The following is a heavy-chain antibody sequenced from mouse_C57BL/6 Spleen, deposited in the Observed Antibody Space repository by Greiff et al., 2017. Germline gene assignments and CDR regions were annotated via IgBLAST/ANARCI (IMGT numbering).Heavy chain of an antibody. J-gene: IGHJ4*01. Sequence: QVQLKQSGAELVRPGTSVKMSCKASGYTFTNYWIGWAKQRPGHGLEWIGDIYPGGGYTNYNEKFKGKATLTEDKSSSTAYMQFSSLTSEDSAIYYCARGRGYDNYGAMDYWGQGTSVTVSS. CDR3: ARGRGYDNYGAMDY. D-gene: IGHD2-1*01. V-gene: IGHV1-63*01. CDR1: GYTFTNYW. CDR2: IYPGGGYT.